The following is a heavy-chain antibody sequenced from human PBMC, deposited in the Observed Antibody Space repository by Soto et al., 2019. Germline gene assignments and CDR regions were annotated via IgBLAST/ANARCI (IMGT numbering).Heavy chain of an antibody. J-gene: IGHJ6*02. D-gene: IGHD3-22*01. CDR1: GFTFNSSG. CDR3: ARELLWYDSSGYYYPAGMDV. Sequence: AGSLKLSSAASGFTFNSSGMPWARQAPGKGLEWVAVIWYDGSNKYYADSVKGRFTISRDNSKNTLYLQMNSLRAEDTAVYYCARELLWYDSSGYYYPAGMDVWGQGTTVTVSS. V-gene: IGHV3-33*01. CDR2: IWYDGSNK.